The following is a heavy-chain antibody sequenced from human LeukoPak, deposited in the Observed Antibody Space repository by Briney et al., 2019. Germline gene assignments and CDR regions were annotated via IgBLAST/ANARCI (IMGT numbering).Heavy chain of an antibody. Sequence: GGSLRVSCAASGFTFSSYWMHWVRQAPGKGLVWVSRINSDGSSTSYADPVKGRFTISRDNAKNTLYLQMNSLRAEDTAVYYCARASRYCSSTSCYPKYWGQGTLVTVSS. CDR2: INSDGSST. CDR1: GFTFSSYW. V-gene: IGHV3-74*01. J-gene: IGHJ4*02. CDR3: ARASRYCSSTSCYPKY. D-gene: IGHD2-2*01.